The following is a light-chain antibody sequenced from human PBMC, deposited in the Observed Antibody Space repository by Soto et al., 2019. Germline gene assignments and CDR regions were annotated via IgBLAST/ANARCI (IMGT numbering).Light chain of an antibody. Sequence: DIQMTQSPSSLSASVGDTVTITCRANQTFSGHLNWYQQKPGKAPNLLIYGASSLQSGVPSRFSGSGSGTDFTLTISSLQPEDSSTYYCQQSYTIPPTFGQGTKVEIK. CDR2: GAS. V-gene: IGKV1-39*01. CDR3: QQSYTIPPT. J-gene: IGKJ2*01. CDR1: QTFSGH.